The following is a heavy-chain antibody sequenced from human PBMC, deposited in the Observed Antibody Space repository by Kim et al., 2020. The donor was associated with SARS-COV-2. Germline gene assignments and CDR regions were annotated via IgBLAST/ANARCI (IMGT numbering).Heavy chain of an antibody. D-gene: IGHD3-22*01. Sequence: GGSLRLSCAASGFTFSNAWMSWVRQAPGKGLEWVARIKSKSDGEKTDYAIHVQVSFTSSRDDSENTVYLQMKSLEIEDTCLYYCTTYENWGQGTLVTVSS. CDR2: IKSKSDGEKT. J-gene: IGHJ4*02. CDR1: GFTFSNAW. V-gene: IGHV3-15*01. CDR3: TTYEN.